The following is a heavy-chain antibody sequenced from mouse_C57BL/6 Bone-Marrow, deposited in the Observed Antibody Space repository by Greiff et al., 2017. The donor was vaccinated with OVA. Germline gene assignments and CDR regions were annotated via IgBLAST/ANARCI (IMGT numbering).Heavy chain of an antibody. Sequence: QVQLQQSGAELVRPGSSVKLSCKASGYTFTSYWMDWVKQRPGQGLEWIGNIYPYDSEPTYNQKFKDKATLTVDKSSSTAYMQLSSLTSEDSAVYYCARSETAPDYWGQGTTLTVSS. CDR1: GYTFTSYW. CDR3: ARSETAPDY. J-gene: IGHJ2*01. V-gene: IGHV1-61*01. D-gene: IGHD3-2*01. CDR2: IYPYDSEP.